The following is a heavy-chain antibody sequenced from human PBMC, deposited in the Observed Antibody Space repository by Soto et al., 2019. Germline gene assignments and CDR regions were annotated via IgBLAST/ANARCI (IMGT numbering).Heavy chain of an antibody. CDR3: ARGLPYYDFWSGYSNYYYYGMDV. CDR1: GGSFSGYY. Sequence: TLSRTCAVYGGSFSGYYWSWIRQPPGKGLEWIGEINHSGSTNYNPSLKSRVTISVDTSKNQFSLKLSSVTAADTAVYYCARGLPYYDFWSGYSNYYYYGMDVWGQGTTVTVSS. V-gene: IGHV4-34*01. D-gene: IGHD3-3*01. J-gene: IGHJ6*02. CDR2: INHSGST.